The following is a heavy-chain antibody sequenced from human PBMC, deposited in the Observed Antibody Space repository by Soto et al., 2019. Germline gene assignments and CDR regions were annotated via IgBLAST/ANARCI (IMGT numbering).Heavy chain of an antibody. J-gene: IGHJ4*02. Sequence: GGSLRLSCAASGFTFSSYAMSWVRQAPGKGLDWVSAISGSGGSTYYANSVKGRFTISRDNSKNTLYLQMNSLGAEDTAVYYWASPGIAVAGLGYWGQGTVVTVSS. CDR3: ASPGIAVAGLGY. CDR1: GFTFSSYA. CDR2: ISGSGGST. V-gene: IGHV3-23*01. D-gene: IGHD6-19*01.